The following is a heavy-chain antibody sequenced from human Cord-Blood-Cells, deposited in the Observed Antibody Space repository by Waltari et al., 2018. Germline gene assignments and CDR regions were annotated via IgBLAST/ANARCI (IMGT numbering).Heavy chain of an antibody. CDR2: ISGGGGSK. CDR3: AKVHGFLEWLLSSLDAFDI. CDR1: GFTFSSYA. J-gene: IGHJ3*02. V-gene: IGHV3-23*01. D-gene: IGHD3-3*01. Sequence: EVQLLESGGGLVQPGGSLRLSCAASGFTFSSYAMSWVRQAPGKGLEWVSAISGGGGSKYYADSVKGRFTISRDNSKNTLYLQMNSLRAEDTAVYYCAKVHGFLEWLLSSLDAFDIWGQGTMVTVSS.